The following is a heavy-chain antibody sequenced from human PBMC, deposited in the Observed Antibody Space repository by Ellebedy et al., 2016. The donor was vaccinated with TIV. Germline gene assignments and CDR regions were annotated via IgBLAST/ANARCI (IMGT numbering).Heavy chain of an antibody. CDR3: ARVLLGATGFDY. J-gene: IGHJ4*02. D-gene: IGHD1-26*01. CDR1: GFAFSNCS. CDR2: ISGSSATK. Sequence: PGGSLRLSCAASGFAFSNCSMNWVRQAPGKGLEWVSYISGSSATKYYEDSVKGRFTISRDNAKNSLYLQMNSLRDEDTAVYYCARVLLGATGFDYWGQGTLVTVSS. V-gene: IGHV3-48*02.